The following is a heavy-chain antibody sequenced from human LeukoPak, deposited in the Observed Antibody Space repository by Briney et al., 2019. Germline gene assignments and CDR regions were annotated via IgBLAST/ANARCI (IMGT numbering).Heavy chain of an antibody. D-gene: IGHD2-2*02. V-gene: IGHV1-8*03. CDR3: ARRGYQLLYSTWYFDY. J-gene: IGHJ4*02. CDR2: MNPNSGNT. Sequence: ASVKVSCKASGYTFTSYDINWVRQATGQGLEWMGWMNPNSGNTGYAQKFQGRVTITRNTSISTAYMELSSLRSEDTAVYYRARRGYQLLYSTWYFDYWGQGTLVTVSS. CDR1: GYTFTSYD.